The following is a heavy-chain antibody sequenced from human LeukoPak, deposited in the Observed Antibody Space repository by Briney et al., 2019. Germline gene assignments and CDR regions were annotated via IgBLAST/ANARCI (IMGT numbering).Heavy chain of an antibody. V-gene: IGHV1-18*01. CDR3: ACGSYDFWSAQGYYYMDV. Sequence: VASAKVSCKASGYTLTSYGISWVRQAPGQGLEWMGWISAYNGNTNYAQKLQGRVTMTTDTSTSTAYMELRSLRSDDTAVYYCACGSYDFWSAQGYYYMDVWGKGTTVTVSS. CDR2: ISAYNGNT. J-gene: IGHJ6*03. D-gene: IGHD3-3*01. CDR1: GYTLTSYG.